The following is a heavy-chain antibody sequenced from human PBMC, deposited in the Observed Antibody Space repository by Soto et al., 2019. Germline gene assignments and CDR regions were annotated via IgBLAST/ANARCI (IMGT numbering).Heavy chain of an antibody. CDR2: IRSKTNSYAT. V-gene: IGHV3-73*02. Sequence: EGQLVESGGGLVQPGGSLKLSWAASGFTFGGSAMHWVRQASGKGLEWVGHIRSKTNSYATAYAESVKGRFTISRDDSMNTAYLQMNSLKTEDTAVYFCTRQTDAVQWLVVPTDYNFDYWGQGTLVTVSS. CDR1: GFTFGGSA. D-gene: IGHD6-19*01. J-gene: IGHJ4*02. CDR3: TRQTDAVQWLVVPTDYNFDY.